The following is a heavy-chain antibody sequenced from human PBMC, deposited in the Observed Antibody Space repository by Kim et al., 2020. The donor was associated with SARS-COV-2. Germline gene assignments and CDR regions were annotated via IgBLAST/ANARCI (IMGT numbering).Heavy chain of an antibody. CDR2: INRSGGT. D-gene: IGHD3-10*01. V-gene: IGHV4-34*01. CDR1: GGPFNDDY. CDR3: ARRVTRFYYMDV. J-gene: IGHJ6*03. Sequence: SETLSPTCAVYGGPFNDDYWSWISQPPGKGLEWIGEINRSGGTNYSPSLKSRVTISVDTFKNQFSLHLTSVTAADTAVYYCARRVTRFYYMDVWDKGATV.